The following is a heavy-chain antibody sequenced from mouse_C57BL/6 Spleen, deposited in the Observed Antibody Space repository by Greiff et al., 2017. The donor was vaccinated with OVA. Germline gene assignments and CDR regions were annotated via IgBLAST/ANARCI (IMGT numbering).Heavy chain of an antibody. Sequence: EVQLQQSGPELVKPGASVKISCKASGYTFTDYYMNWVKQSHGKSLEWIGDINPNNGGTSYNQKFKGKATLTVDKSSSTAYMELRSLTSEDSAVYYCARFRRGYFDVWGTGTTVTVSS. CDR3: ARFRRGYFDV. CDR2: INPNNGGT. V-gene: IGHV1-26*01. J-gene: IGHJ1*03. CDR1: GYTFTDYY.